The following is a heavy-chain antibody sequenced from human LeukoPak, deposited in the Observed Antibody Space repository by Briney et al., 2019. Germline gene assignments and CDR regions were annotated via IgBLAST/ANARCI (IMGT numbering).Heavy chain of an antibody. D-gene: IGHD5-18*01. CDR2: IYYSGSN. Sequence: ETLSLTCTVSGGSISSYYWSWLRQPPGKGLEWVGYIYYSGSNNYNPSLKSRVTISVDTSKNQFSLKLSSVTAADTAVYYCARKDGYSYGYNYWGQGTLVTVSS. CDR3: ARKDGYSYGYNY. CDR1: GGSISSYY. V-gene: IGHV4-59*01. J-gene: IGHJ4*02.